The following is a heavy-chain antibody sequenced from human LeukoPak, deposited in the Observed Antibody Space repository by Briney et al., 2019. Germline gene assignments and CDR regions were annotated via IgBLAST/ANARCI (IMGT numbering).Heavy chain of an antibody. CDR1: GFTFSDYY. J-gene: IGHJ4*02. CDR3: ASCFNSGPIADY. D-gene: IGHD1-26*01. Sequence: PGGSLRLSCAASGFTFSDYYMRWIRQAPGKGLEWVSYISSSGSTIYYADSVKGRFTISRDNAKNSLYLQMNSLRAEDTAVYYCASCFNSGPIADYWGQGTLGTVSS. V-gene: IGHV3-11*04. CDR2: ISSSGSTI.